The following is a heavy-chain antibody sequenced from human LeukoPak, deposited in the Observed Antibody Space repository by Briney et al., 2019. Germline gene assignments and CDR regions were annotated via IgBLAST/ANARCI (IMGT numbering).Heavy chain of an antibody. J-gene: IGHJ5*02. D-gene: IGHD1-26*01. CDR1: GYSISSGYY. V-gene: IGHV4-38-2*02. CDR2: IYYSGST. Sequence: SETLSLTCTVSGYSISSGYYWGWIRQPPGKGLEWIGTIYYSGSTYYNPSLKSRVTISVDTSKNQFSLKLSSVTAADTAVYYCARQSGASWFDPWGQGTLVTVSS. CDR3: ARQSGASWFDP.